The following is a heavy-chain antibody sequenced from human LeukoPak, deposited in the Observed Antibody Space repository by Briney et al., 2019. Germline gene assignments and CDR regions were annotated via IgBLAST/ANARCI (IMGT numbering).Heavy chain of an antibody. D-gene: IGHD5-12*01. V-gene: IGHV4-31*03. J-gene: IGHJ4*02. CDR1: GGSISSGGYY. Sequence: SETLSLTCTVSGGSISSGGYYWSWIRQHPGKGLEWIGYIYYSGSTYYNPSLKSRVTISVDTSKNQFSLKLSSVTAADTAVYYCARESVRPTNNFDYWGQGTLVTVSS. CDR3: ARESVRPTNNFDY. CDR2: IYYSGST.